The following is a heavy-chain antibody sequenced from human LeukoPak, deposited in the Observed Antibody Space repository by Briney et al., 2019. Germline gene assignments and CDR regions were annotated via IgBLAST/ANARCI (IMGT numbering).Heavy chain of an antibody. J-gene: IGHJ4*02. CDR3: AGQMRGDTSGYFDY. CDR1: GYTFTNYA. D-gene: IGHD3-22*01. V-gene: IGHV7-4-1*02. CDR2: INTNTGDP. Sequence: GASVKVSCKASGYTFTNYALNWVRQAPGQGLEWMGGINTNTGDPTYAQGFTGRFVFSLDTSVSTAYLQITSLKAEDTAVYYCAGQMRGDTSGYFDYWGQGTLVTVSS.